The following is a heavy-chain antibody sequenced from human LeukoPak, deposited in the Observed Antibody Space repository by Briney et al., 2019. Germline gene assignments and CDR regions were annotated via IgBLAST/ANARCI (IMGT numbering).Heavy chain of an antibody. CDR1: GFTFSSYG. Sequence: PGGSLRLSCAASGFTFSSYGMHWVRQAPGKGLEWVAFIRYDGSNKYYADSVKGRFTISRDNSKNTLYLQMNSLRAEDTAVYYCAKVKDIVVVVAATPLDYWGQGTLVTVSS. D-gene: IGHD2-15*01. V-gene: IGHV3-30*02. J-gene: IGHJ4*02. CDR2: IRYDGSNK. CDR3: AKVKDIVVVVAATPLDY.